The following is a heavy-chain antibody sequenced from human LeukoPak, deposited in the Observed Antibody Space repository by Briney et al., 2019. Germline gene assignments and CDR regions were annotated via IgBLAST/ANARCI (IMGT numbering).Heavy chain of an antibody. J-gene: IGHJ4*02. CDR3: ARHLGYGETPFDY. V-gene: IGHV4-39*01. CDR1: GGSISSSSYY. CDR2: INHSGST. Sequence: SETLSLTCTVSGGSISSSSYYWGWIRQPPGKGLEWIGEINHSGSTNYNPSLKSRVTISVDTSKNQFSLKLSSVTAADTAVYYCARHLGYGETPFDYWGQGTLVTVSS. D-gene: IGHD5-18*01.